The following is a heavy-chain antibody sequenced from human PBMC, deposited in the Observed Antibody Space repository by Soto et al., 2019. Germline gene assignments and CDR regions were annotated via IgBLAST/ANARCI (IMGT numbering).Heavy chain of an antibody. CDR3: ARVVRITIFGVVRDYYMDV. Sequence: SETLSLTCTVSGGSISSCYWSWIRQPPGKGLEWIGYIYYSGSTNYNPSLKSRVTISVDTSKNQFSLKLSSVTAADTAVYYCARVVRITIFGVVRDYYMDVWGKGTTVTVSS. CDR2: IYYSGST. V-gene: IGHV4-59*01. CDR1: GGSISSCY. D-gene: IGHD3-3*01. J-gene: IGHJ6*03.